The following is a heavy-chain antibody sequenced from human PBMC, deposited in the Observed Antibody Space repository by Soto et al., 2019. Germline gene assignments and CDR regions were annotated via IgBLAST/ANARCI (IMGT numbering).Heavy chain of an antibody. Sequence: PGGSLRLSCSASGFIFSESTIYWVRQVPGKGLEAISAVSTSGRSTYYADSVKDRFTISRDNSKNTLFLQMGSLRPEDTAIYYCVKQEHGLDGVAFDYWGQGTQGTVSA. V-gene: IGHV3-64D*06. CDR2: VSTSGRST. CDR3: VKQEHGLDGVAFDY. J-gene: IGHJ4*02. D-gene: IGHD2-15*01. CDR1: GFIFSEST.